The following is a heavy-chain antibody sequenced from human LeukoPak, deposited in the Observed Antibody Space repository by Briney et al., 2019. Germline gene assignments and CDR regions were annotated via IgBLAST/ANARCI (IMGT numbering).Heavy chain of an antibody. V-gene: IGHV4-4*07. J-gene: IGHJ6*03. CDR1: GASISDNY. CDR2: IYTSGST. CDR3: ARADGDYGSYYYYYMDV. D-gene: IGHD4-17*01. Sequence: SETLSLTCSVSGASISDNYWSWVRQSAGKGLEWIGRIYTSGSTNYNPSLKSRVTMSVDTSKNQFSLKLSSVTAADTAVYYCARADGDYGSYYYYYMDVWGKGTTVTVSS.